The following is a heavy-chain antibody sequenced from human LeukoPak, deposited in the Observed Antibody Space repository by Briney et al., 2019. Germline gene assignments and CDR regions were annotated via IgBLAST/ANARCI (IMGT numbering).Heavy chain of an antibody. CDR2: LHPDGSER. V-gene: IGHV3-7*01. CDR1: GFRFTGYW. Sequence: GGSLRLSCAASGFRFTGYWMTWVRQAPGKGLEWVARLHPDGSERNYVGSVEGRFTVSGDNAKSSLYLQMNSLRVEDTAVYYCARGGYSFDYLGQGTLVTASS. J-gene: IGHJ4*02. CDR3: ARGGYSFDY. D-gene: IGHD5-12*01.